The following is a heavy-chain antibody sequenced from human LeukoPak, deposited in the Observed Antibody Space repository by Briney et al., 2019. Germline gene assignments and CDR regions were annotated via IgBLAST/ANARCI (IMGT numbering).Heavy chain of an antibody. J-gene: IGHJ6*03. V-gene: IGHV1-18*01. Sequence: ASVKVSCKASGGTFSSYAISWVRQAPGQGLEWMGWINPNSGGTNYAQKFQGRVTMTTDTSTSTAYMELRSLRSDDTAVYYCARESYYDSSRGSSYYYYMDVWGKGTTVTISS. CDR3: ARESYYDSSRGSSYYYYMDV. CDR2: INPNSGGT. CDR1: GGTFSSYA. D-gene: IGHD3-22*01.